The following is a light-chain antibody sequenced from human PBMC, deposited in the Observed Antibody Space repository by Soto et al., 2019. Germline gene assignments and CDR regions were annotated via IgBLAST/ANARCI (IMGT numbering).Light chain of an antibody. CDR2: DVS. CDR1: SSDVGAYNY. Sequence: QSALTQPASVSGSPGQSITISGTGTSSDVGAYNYVSWYQQLPGKAPKLMIYDVSNRPSGVYNRFSGSKSGNTASLTISGLQTEDEADYYCSSYTTTSTWVFGGGTKLTVL. CDR3: SSYTTTSTWV. V-gene: IGLV2-14*03. J-gene: IGLJ3*02.